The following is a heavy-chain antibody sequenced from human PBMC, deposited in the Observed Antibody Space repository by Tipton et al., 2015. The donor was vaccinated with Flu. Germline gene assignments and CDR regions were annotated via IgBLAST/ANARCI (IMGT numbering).Heavy chain of an antibody. V-gene: IGHV4-39*06. CDR3: ARRDYSNYVSEPRNWFDP. CDR1: GDSMNSGSYY. Sequence: SGDSMNSGSYYWTWIRQPPGKGLEWIGNVLQAGSSYYNPSPRSRVSISLDRPKNQFPLRLTSVTAADTAVYYCARRDYSNYVSEPRNWFDPWGQGTLVTVSS. J-gene: IGHJ5*02. D-gene: IGHD4-11*01. CDR2: VLQAGSS.